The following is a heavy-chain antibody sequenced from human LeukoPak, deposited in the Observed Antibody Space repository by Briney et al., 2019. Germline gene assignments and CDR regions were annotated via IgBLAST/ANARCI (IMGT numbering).Heavy chain of an antibody. CDR2: ISPSTGNT. J-gene: IGHJ4*02. CDR1: GYTFITAG. Sequence: GASVKVSCKASGYTFITAGISWVRQAPGQGLEWMGWISPSTGNTQYIQRYQGRVAMTTDTSTNTVYMELRSLRSDDTAVYYCERDSTHPLDNWGQGTLVTVSS. CDR3: ERDSTHPLDN. V-gene: IGHV1-18*01.